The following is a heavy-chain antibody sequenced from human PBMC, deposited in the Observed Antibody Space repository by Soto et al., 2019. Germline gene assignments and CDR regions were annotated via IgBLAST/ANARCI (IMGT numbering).Heavy chain of an antibody. D-gene: IGHD2-15*01. J-gene: IGHJ6*02. CDR2: IYWDDDE. CDR1: GFSLSTSAVG. Sequence: QITLKESGPTLVKPTQTLTLTCSFSGFSLSTSAVGVGWIRQPPGKALEWLALIYWDDDERYSPFLKSRLTMXKXXSKNQVVLTMTNMDPVDTATYYCAHKGGRGAGMDVWGQGTTVTVSS. CDR3: AHKGGRGAGMDV. V-gene: IGHV2-5*02.